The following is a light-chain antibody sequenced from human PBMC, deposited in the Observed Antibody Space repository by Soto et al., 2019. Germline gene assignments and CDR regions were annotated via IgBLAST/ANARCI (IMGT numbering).Light chain of an antibody. Sequence: EIVFTQSPASLSLYPGERATLSCRASQSVDSHLVWYQQKPGQAPRLLIFAASNRATGIPVRFSGSGSGTDLTLAINRLETDEFAVYYCQQRSDWPITFGQGTRLEIK. CDR2: AAS. CDR3: QQRSDWPIT. CDR1: QSVDSH. J-gene: IGKJ5*01. V-gene: IGKV3-11*01.